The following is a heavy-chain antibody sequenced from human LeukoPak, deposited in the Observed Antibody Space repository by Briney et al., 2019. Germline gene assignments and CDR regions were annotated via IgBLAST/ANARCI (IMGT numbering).Heavy chain of an antibody. CDR3: ARDIDPTGLVPAAMPGY. Sequence: GGSLRLSCAASGFTFSSYAMHWVRQAPGKGLEWAAVISYDGSNKYYADSVKGRFTISRDNSKNTLYLQMNSLRAEDTAVYYCARDIDPTGLVPAAMPGYWGQGTLVTVSS. CDR2: ISYDGSNK. CDR1: GFTFSSYA. D-gene: IGHD2-2*01. J-gene: IGHJ4*02. V-gene: IGHV3-30*04.